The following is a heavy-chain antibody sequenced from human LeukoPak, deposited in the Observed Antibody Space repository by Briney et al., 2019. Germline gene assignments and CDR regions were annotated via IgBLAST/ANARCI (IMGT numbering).Heavy chain of an antibody. CDR3: AKGLGYHPDYFDY. V-gene: IGHV3-23*01. CDR1: GFTFSSYA. Sequence: PGGSLRLSCAASGFTFSSYAMSWVRQAPGKGLEWVSAISGSGGSTYYADSVKGRFTISRDNSKNTLYLQMNSLRAEDTAVYHCAKGLGYHPDYFDYWGQGTLVTVSS. D-gene: IGHD5-12*01. CDR2: ISGSGGST. J-gene: IGHJ4*02.